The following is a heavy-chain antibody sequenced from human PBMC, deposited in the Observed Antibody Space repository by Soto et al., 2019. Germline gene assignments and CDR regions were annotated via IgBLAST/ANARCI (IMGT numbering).Heavy chain of an antibody. D-gene: IGHD4-4*01. CDR1: GYTFTSYV. V-gene: IGHV1-3*01. J-gene: IGHJ4*02. CDR2: INPGNGNT. Sequence: QVQLVQSGAEVKKPGASVKVSCKASGYTFTSYVLHWVRQAPGQRLEWMGWINPGNGNTKYSQKFQGRVAITRDTSASTAYMELSSLRSEDTAVYYCARGGDSNYGRSTSDYWGQGTLVTVSS. CDR3: ARGGDSNYGRSTSDY.